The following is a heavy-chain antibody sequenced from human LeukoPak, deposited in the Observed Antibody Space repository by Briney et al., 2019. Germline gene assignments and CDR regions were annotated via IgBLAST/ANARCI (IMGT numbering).Heavy chain of an antibody. J-gene: IGHJ4*02. D-gene: IGHD3-10*01. V-gene: IGHV4-59*08. CDR1: GDSITSYY. CDR3: ASMYYYGSGSYRFDY. Sequence: NSSETLSLTCTVSGDSITSYYWSWIRQPPGKGLEWFGYIYYSGSTNYNPSLKSRVTISLDTSRNQFSLKLSSVTAADTAVYYCASMYYYGSGSYRFDYWGQGTLVTVSS. CDR2: IYYSGST.